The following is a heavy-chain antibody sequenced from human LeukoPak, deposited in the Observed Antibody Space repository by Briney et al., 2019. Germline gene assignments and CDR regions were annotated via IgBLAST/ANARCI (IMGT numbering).Heavy chain of an antibody. Sequence: SETLSLTCIVSGGAISSYYWSWIRQPPGKRLEWIGYIYYSGNTNYNPSLKSRVTISIDTSKNQFSLKLSSVTAADAAVYYCARVGNGHFDYWGQGTLVTVSS. V-gene: IGHV4-59*01. CDR1: GGAISSYY. J-gene: IGHJ4*02. D-gene: IGHD2-8*01. CDR3: ARVGNGHFDY. CDR2: IYYSGNT.